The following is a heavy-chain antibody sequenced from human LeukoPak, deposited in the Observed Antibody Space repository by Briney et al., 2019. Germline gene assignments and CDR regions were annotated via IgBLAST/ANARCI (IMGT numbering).Heavy chain of an antibody. Sequence: GSSVKVSCKASGGTFSSYAISWVRQAPGQGLEWMAGIIPIFGTANYAQKFQGRVTITADESTSTAYMELSSLRSEDTAVYYCARVGEHITIFGVVRFAFDIWGQGTMVSVSS. CDR1: GGTFSSYA. D-gene: IGHD3-3*01. J-gene: IGHJ3*02. V-gene: IGHV1-69*01. CDR2: IIPIFGTA. CDR3: ARVGEHITIFGVVRFAFDI.